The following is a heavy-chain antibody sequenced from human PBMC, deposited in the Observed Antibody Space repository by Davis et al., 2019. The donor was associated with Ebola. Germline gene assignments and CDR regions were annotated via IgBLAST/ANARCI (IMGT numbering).Heavy chain of an antibody. D-gene: IGHD3-22*01. CDR1: GFTFSSYG. Sequence: GESLKISCAASGFTFSSYGMHWVRQAPGKGLEWVAVISYDGSNKYYADSVKGRFTISRDNSKNTLYLQMNSMRAEDTAVYYCAKDRAYFGGYYDSSGYNNWFDPWGQGTLVTVSS. J-gene: IGHJ5*02. CDR3: AKDRAYFGGYYDSSGYNNWFDP. V-gene: IGHV3-30*18. CDR2: ISYDGSNK.